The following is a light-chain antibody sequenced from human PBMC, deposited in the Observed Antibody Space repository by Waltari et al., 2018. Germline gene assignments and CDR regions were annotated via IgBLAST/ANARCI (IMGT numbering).Light chain of an antibody. CDR3: QQRSNWPLT. Sequence: EIVLTQSPATLSLSPGERATLSCRASQRVGTYLVWFQQKPGQAPRLLIYDASNRATGIPARFSGSGSGTDFTLTISSLEPEDFAVYYCQQRSNWPLTFGGGTKVEFK. J-gene: IGKJ4*01. CDR2: DAS. CDR1: QRVGTY. V-gene: IGKV3-11*01.